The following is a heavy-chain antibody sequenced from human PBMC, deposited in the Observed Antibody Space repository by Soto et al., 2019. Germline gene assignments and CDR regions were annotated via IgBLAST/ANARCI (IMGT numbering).Heavy chain of an antibody. CDR3: ASRTRCSGGSCCSRAVAFVI. Sequence: SEALTLTSTLPARPSSSGGSYSSCIRQHPGKGLEWIGYIYYSGSTYYNPSLKSRVTISVDTSKNQFSLKLSSVTAADTAVYYCASRTRCSGGSCCSRAVAFVIWGQGTMVT. D-gene: IGHD2-15*01. V-gene: IGHV4-31*03. J-gene: IGHJ3*02. CDR2: IYYSGST. CDR1: ARPSSSGGSY.